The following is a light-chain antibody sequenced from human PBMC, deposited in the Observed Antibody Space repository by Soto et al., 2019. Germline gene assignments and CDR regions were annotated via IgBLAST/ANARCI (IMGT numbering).Light chain of an antibody. CDR2: GAS. J-gene: IGKJ5*01. Sequence: ELEMTQSPATLSVSGGERVTISCRASQSVSSNLAWYQQKPGQAPRLLIYGASTRATGIPSRFSGSGSGTEFTLTISSLQSEDFAVYYCQQYHNWPRTFGQGTRLEIK. CDR3: QQYHNWPRT. V-gene: IGKV3-15*01. CDR1: QSVSSN.